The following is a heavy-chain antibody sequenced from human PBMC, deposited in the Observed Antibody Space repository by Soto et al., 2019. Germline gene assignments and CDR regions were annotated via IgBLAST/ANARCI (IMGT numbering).Heavy chain of an antibody. V-gene: IGHV3-33*01. CDR2: IWYDGSNK. Sequence: GGSLRLFCAASGFTFSSFGMHWVRQAPGKGLEWVAVIWYDGSNKYYADSVKGRFTISKDNSKNTLYLQMNSLRAEDTAVYYSARGRTRLRYFDWLSPPYGMDVWGQGTTVTVSS. CDR3: ARGRTRLRYFDWLSPPYGMDV. D-gene: IGHD3-9*01. J-gene: IGHJ6*02. CDR1: GFTFSSFG.